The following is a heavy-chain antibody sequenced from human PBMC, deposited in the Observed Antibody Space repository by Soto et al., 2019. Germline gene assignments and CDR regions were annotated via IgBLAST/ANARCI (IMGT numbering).Heavy chain of an antibody. J-gene: IGHJ2*01. CDR2: INHSGST. CDR1: GGSFSPYF. V-gene: IGHV4-34*01. Sequence: QVQLQQWGAGLLKPSETLSLTCAVYGGSFSPYFWSWIRQPPGKGLEWIGEINHSGSTNYNPSLTRRATLSLDTSKNQVFLKLTSVTAADTAVYYCARLASGWQYYYFDFWGRGTPVTVSS. CDR3: ARLASGWQYYYFDF. D-gene: IGHD6-19*01.